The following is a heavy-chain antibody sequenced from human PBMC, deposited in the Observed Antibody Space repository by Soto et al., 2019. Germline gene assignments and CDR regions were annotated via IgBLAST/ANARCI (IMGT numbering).Heavy chain of an antibody. J-gene: IGHJ6*02. V-gene: IGHV4-34*01. CDR3: ARGRSSWYLDYYYGMDV. CDR1: GGSFSGYY. Sequence: SETLSLTCAVFGGSFSGYYWSWIRQPPGKGLEWIGEINHSGSTNYNPSLKSRVTISVDTSKNQFSLKLSSVTAADTAVYYCARGRSSWYLDYYYGMDVWGQGTTVTV. D-gene: IGHD6-13*01. CDR2: INHSGST.